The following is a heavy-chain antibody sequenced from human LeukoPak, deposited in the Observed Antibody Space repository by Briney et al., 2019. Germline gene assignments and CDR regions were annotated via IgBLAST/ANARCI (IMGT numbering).Heavy chain of an antibody. CDR2: IYYSGST. Sequence: SETLSLTCTVSGGSISSSSYYWGWIRQPPGKGLEWIGSIYYSGSTYYNPSLKSRVTISVDTSKNQFSLKLSSVTAADTAVYYCARVRIAAPLPVDYWGQGTLVTVSS. V-gene: IGHV4-39*01. CDR1: GGSISSSSYY. D-gene: IGHD6-6*01. CDR3: ARVRIAAPLPVDY. J-gene: IGHJ4*02.